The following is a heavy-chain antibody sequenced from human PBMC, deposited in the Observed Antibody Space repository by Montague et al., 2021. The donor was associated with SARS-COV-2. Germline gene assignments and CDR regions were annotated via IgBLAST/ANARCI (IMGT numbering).Heavy chain of an antibody. CDR3: AKLPYERWLQSRKRRDAFDI. D-gene: IGHD5-24*01. V-gene: IGHV3-9*01. CDR1: GFTFDDYA. Sequence: SLRLSCAASGFTFDDYAMHWVRQAPGKGLEWVSGISWNSGSIGYADSVKGRFTISRDNAKNSLYLQMNSLRAEDTALYYCAKLPYERWLQSRKRRDAFDIWGQGKMVTVSS. J-gene: IGHJ3*02. CDR2: ISWNSGSI.